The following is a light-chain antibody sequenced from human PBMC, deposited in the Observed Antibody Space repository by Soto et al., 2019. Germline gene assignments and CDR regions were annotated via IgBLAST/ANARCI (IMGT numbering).Light chain of an antibody. V-gene: IGKV3-15*01. CDR1: QHIDNN. J-gene: IGKJ2*01. CDR2: GAS. Sequence: EIVMTQSPATLSVSPGERATLSCRASQHIDNNLAWYQQKPDQAPRLLIFGASTRATGVPTRFSGSGSGTEFTLTITSLQSEAFAVYFCQQYNIWPPMYTFGQGTKLEIK. CDR3: QQYNIWPPMYT.